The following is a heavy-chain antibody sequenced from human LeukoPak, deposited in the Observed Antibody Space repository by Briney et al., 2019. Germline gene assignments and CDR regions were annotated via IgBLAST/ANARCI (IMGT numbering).Heavy chain of an antibody. V-gene: IGHV3-53*01. D-gene: IGHD1-1*01. CDR1: GFRISIND. J-gene: IGHJ3*02. CDR3: ASVLEAFDI. CDR2: MYIDGNR. Sequence: QSGGSLRLSCAVSGFRISINDMSWVRQAPGKGLQWVSMMYIDGNRYYADSVKGRFTISRDNAKNSLYLQMNSLRAEDTAVYYCASVLEAFDIWGQGTMVTVSS.